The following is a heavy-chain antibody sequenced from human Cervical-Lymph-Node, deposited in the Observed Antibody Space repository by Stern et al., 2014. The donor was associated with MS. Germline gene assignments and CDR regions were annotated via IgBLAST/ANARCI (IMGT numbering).Heavy chain of an antibody. Sequence: QVQLVQSGAEVKKPGSSVRVSCKASGGTFSSHAISWVRQAPGQGLDWMGGIITMFGTAKYAQKFQGRVTITADDSTSTAYMEVSSLRSEDTAVYYCASSVGELTPEAVWGQGTTVTVFS. D-gene: IGHD3-10*01. J-gene: IGHJ6*02. CDR3: ASSVGELTPEAV. CDR2: IITMFGTA. V-gene: IGHV1-69*01. CDR1: GGTFSSHA.